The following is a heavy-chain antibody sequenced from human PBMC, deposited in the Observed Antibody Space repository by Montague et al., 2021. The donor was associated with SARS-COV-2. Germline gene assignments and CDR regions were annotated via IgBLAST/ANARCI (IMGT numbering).Heavy chain of an antibody. V-gene: IGHV4-61*09. CDR2: IYSTVIT. CDR3: ARDPHDYGWFDP. CDR1: GGSISSASYY. J-gene: IGHJ5*02. Sequence: TLSLTCTVSGGSISSASYYWSWIRQPAGKGLEWTGHIYSTVITNYNPSLKSRVTISVDLSKNQFSLKMTSVTAADTAVYYCARDPHDYGWFDPWGQGTLVTVSS. D-gene: IGHD4-17*01.